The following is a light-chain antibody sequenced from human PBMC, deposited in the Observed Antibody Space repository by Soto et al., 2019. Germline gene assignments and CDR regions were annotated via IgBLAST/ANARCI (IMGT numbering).Light chain of an antibody. CDR1: QGVSIL. CDR2: GAT. J-gene: IGKJ1*01. Sequence: EIVLTQSPATLSLSPGERATLTCRASQGVSILLAWYQQKPGQAPRLLIHGATTRATGIPARFTGSGSGTEFTLTITSLQSEDFALYYCQQYHNLWTFGQGTKVDIK. CDR3: QQYHNLWT. V-gene: IGKV3-15*01.